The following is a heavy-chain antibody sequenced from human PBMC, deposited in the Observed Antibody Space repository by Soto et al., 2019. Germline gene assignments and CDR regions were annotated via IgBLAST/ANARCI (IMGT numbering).Heavy chain of an antibody. CDR3: ASALWFGEYSGSGWFPVFDY. Sequence: SETLSLTCTVSGGSISSSSYYWGWIRQPPGKGLEWIGSIYYSGSTYYNPSLKSRVTISVDTSKNQFSLKLSSVTAADTAVYYCASALWFGEYSGSGWFPVFDYWGQGTLVTVSS. J-gene: IGHJ4*02. CDR2: IYYSGST. V-gene: IGHV4-39*01. CDR1: GGSISSSSYY. D-gene: IGHD3-10*01.